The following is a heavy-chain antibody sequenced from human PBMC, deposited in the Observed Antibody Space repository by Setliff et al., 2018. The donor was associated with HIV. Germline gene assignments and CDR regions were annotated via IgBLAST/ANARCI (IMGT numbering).Heavy chain of an antibody. CDR1: GGSISSGSYY. J-gene: IGHJ3*02. CDR3: ARVFMPRGGAFDI. CDR2: IYTSGST. Sequence: SETLSLTCTVSGGSISSGSYYWSWIRQPAGKGLEWIGRIYTSGSTNYNPSLKSRVTISVDTSKNQFSLRLNSVTAADTAVYYFARVFMPRGGAFDIWGQGTMLTVSS. V-gene: IGHV4-61*02. D-gene: IGHD2-2*01.